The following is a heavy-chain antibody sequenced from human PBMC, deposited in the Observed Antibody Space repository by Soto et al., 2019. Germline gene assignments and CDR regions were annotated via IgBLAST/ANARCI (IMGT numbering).Heavy chain of an antibody. CDR2: TGTRRKYT. D-gene: IGHD3-9*01. J-gene: IGHJ3*02. V-gene: IGHV3-48*02. Sequence: GGSLRLSCAASGYALRDYSMNWVRQAPGKGLEWVSYTGTRRKYTFYADSVKGRFTISRDDARNSVYLQLNSLRDEDTAVYYCVRDRDWAFDIWGQGTMVTVSS. CDR1: GYALRDYS. CDR3: VRDRDWAFDI.